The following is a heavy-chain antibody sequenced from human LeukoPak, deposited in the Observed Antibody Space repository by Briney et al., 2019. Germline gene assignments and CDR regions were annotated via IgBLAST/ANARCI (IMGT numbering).Heavy chain of an antibody. Sequence: PGGSLRLSCAASGLTFSSYAMSWVRQAPGKGLEWVSAISGSGSGGSTYYGDSVKGRFTISRDNSKNTLYLQMNSLRAEDTAVYYCAKTPDDAFDIWGQGTMVTVSS. CDR3: AKTPDDAFDI. CDR2: ISGSGSGGST. V-gene: IGHV3-23*01. CDR1: GLTFSSYA. J-gene: IGHJ3*02.